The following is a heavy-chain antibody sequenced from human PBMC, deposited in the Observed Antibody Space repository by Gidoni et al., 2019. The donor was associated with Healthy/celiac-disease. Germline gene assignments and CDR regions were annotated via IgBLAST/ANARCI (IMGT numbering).Heavy chain of an antibody. CDR1: GYPFTSYY. J-gene: IGHJ6*02. D-gene: IGHD4-17*01. CDR3: ARAGLDYGDYKGYGMDV. V-gene: IGHV1-46*01. Sequence: QVQLVQSWAEVKKPGASVKVSCTASGYPFTSYYMHWVRQAPGQGLEWMRIINPRGGITSYAQKFQGRVTMTRDTSTSTVYMELSSLRSEDTAVYYCARAGLDYGDYKGYGMDVWGQGTTVTVSS. CDR2: INPRGGIT.